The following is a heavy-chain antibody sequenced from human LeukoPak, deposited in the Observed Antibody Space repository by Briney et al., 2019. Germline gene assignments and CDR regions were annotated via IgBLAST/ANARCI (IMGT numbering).Heavy chain of an antibody. CDR1: GFTFSDYY. Sequence: PGGSLRLSCAASGFTFSDYYMSWIRQAPGKGLEWVSYISSSSSYTNYADSVKGRFTISRDNAKNSLYLQMNSPRAEDTAVYYCARVGSSGQLDYWGQGTLVTVSS. J-gene: IGHJ4*02. CDR2: ISSSSSYT. D-gene: IGHD6-19*01. CDR3: ARVGSSGQLDY. V-gene: IGHV3-11*05.